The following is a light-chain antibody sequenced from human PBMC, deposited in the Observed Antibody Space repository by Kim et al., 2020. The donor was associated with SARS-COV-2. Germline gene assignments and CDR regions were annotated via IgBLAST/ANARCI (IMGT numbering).Light chain of an antibody. J-gene: IGLJ3*02. V-gene: IGLV2-11*01. CDR3: WLYAGSWV. CDR2: DVS. Sequence: PGQSVTISCTGTSSDVGGYNYVSWYQQHPGKAPKLMIYDVSKRPSGVPDRFSGSKSGNTASLTISGLQAEDEADYYCWLYAGSWVFGGGTKLTVL. CDR1: SSDVGGYNY.